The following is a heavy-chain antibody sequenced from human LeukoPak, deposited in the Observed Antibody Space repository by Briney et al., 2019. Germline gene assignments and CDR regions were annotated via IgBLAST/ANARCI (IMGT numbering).Heavy chain of an antibody. V-gene: IGHV6-1*01. CDR2: TYYRSKSYN. J-gene: IGHJ5*02. D-gene: IGHD6-19*01. Sequence: SQTLSLSCAISGDSVSSNSTALNWIRQSPSKGLEWLGRTYYRSKSYNEYAVSVKSRITINQDTSKNQFSLHLNAVTPEDTAIDYCASGFTSGWPRFDPWGQGTLVTVSS. CDR1: GDSVSSNSTA. CDR3: ASGFTSGWPRFDP.